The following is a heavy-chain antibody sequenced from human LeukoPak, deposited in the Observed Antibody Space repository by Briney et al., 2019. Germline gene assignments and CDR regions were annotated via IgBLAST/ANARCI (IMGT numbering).Heavy chain of an antibody. CDR1: GYSISSGYY. V-gene: IGHV4-38-2*01. CDR3: ARGVTMVRGAAYFDY. Sequence: SETLSLTCAVSGYSISSGYYWGWIRQPPGKGLEWIGSIYHSGNTYYNPSLKSRVTISVDTSKNQFSLKLSSVTAADTAVYYCARGVTMVRGAAYFDYWGQGTLVTVSS. J-gene: IGHJ4*02. D-gene: IGHD3-10*01. CDR2: IYHSGNT.